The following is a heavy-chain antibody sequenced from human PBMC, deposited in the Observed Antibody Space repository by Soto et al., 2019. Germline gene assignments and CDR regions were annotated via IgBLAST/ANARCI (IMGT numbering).Heavy chain of an antibody. CDR2: ISSNGGST. D-gene: IGHD3-3*01. CDR1: GFTFSSYA. J-gene: IGHJ3*02. V-gene: IGHV3-64*01. CDR3: ARPMRAYYDFWSGYCDAFDI. Sequence: GGSLRLSCAASGFTFSSYAMHWVRQAPGKGLEYVSAISSNGGSTYYANSVKGRFTISRDNSKNTLYLQMGSLRAEDMAVYYCARPMRAYYDFWSGYCDAFDIWGQGTMVTVSS.